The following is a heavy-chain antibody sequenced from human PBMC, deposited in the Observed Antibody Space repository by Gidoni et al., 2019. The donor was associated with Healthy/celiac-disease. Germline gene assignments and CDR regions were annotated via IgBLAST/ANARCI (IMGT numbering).Heavy chain of an antibody. CDR1: GGSFRCYY. J-gene: IGHJ6*02. D-gene: IGHD4-17*01. V-gene: IGHV4-34*01. Sequence: QVQLQQWGAGLLKPSETLSLTCAVYGGSFRCYYWSWIRQPPGQGLEWIGEINHSGSTNYNPSLKSRVTISVDTSKNQFSLKLSSVTAADTAVYYCASLGNYGDYYYYYGMDVWGQGTTVTVSS. CDR2: INHSGST. CDR3: ASLGNYGDYYYYYGMDV.